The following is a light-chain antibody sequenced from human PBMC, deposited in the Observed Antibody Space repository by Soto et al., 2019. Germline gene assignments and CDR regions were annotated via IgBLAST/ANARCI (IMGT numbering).Light chain of an antibody. Sequence: EIGMTQSPATLSVSPGERATLSCRASESVSSNLAWYQQKPGQAPSLLIYGASNRATGIPARFSGSGSGTEFTLTISSLQSEDFALYYCQHYNNWLTFGGGTKVEIK. CDR1: ESVSSN. CDR2: GAS. CDR3: QHYNNWLT. J-gene: IGKJ4*01. V-gene: IGKV3-15*01.